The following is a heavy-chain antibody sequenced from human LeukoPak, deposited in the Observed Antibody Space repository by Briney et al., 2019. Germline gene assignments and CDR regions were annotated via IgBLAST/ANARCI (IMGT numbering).Heavy chain of an antibody. CDR1: GFTFSSYS. J-gene: IGHJ5*02. D-gene: IGHD2-2*01. V-gene: IGHV3-48*01. Sequence: PGGSLRLSCAASGFTFSSYSMNWVRQAPGKGLEWVSYISSSSSTIYYADSVKGRFTISRDNAKNSLYLQMNSLRAEDTAVYYCASTEYQLLGATNWFDPWGRGTLVTVSS. CDR2: ISSSSSTI. CDR3: ASTEYQLLGATNWFDP.